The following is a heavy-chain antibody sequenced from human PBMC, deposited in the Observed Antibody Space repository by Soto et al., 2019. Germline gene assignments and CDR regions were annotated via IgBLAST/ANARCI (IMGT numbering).Heavy chain of an antibody. V-gene: IGHV3-48*01. CDR3: ARLLGYCSSTSCQADYYMDV. Sequence: EVQLVESGGGLVQPGGSLRLSCAASGFTFSSYSMNWVRQAPGKGLEWVSYISSSSSTIYYADSVKGRFTISRDNAKNSLYLQMNSLRAEDTAVYYCARLLGYCSSTSCQADYYMDVWGKGTTVTVSS. CDR2: ISSSSSTI. J-gene: IGHJ6*03. CDR1: GFTFSSYS. D-gene: IGHD2-2*01.